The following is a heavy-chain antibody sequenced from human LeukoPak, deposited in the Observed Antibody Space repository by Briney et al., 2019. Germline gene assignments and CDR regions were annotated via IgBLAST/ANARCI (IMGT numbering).Heavy chain of an antibody. CDR3: ARSSVVTAMVHLEY. CDR1: GYTFTSYD. V-gene: IGHV1-8*01. J-gene: IGHJ4*02. D-gene: IGHD2-21*02. CDR2: MNPNSGNT. Sequence: ASVKVSCKASGYTFTSYDINWVRQATGQGLEWMGWMNPNSGNTGYAQKFQGRVTMTRNTSISTAYMELSSLRSEDTAVYYCARSSVVTAMVHLEYWGQGTLVTVSS.